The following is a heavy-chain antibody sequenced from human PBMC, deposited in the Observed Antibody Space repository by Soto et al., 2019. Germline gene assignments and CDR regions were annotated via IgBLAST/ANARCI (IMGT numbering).Heavy chain of an antibody. J-gene: IGHJ6*02. CDR3: ARGGVTAGPDYYYYGMDV. Sequence: ASVKVSCKASGYTFTGYYMHWVRQAPGQGLEWMGWINPNSGGTNYAQKFQGWVTMTRDTSISTAYMELSRLISDDTAVFYCARGGVTAGPDYYYYGMDVWGQGTTVTVSS. D-gene: IGHD5-18*01. V-gene: IGHV1-2*04. CDR2: INPNSGGT. CDR1: GYTFTGYY.